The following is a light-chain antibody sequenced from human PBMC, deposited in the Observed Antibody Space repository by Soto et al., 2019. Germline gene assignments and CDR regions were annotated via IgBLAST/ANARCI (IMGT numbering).Light chain of an antibody. CDR3: QQPTNFRYP. CDR1: QGINKF. J-gene: IGKJ2*01. V-gene: IGKV1-9*01. CDR2: GAS. Sequence: IQLTQSPSSLSASVGDRVTITCRARQGINKFLAWYQQRPGKAPQLLVYGASTLQSGFPSRFSGSGSGTDFNLTIRSLQPEDFETYYCQQPTNFRYPFGQGTQLHIK.